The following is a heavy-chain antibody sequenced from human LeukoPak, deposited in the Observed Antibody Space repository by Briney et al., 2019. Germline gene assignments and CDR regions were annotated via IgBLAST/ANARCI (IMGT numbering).Heavy chain of an antibody. CDR3: ARDPTGYCSSASCYTAY. V-gene: IGHV4-38-2*02. Sequence: PSEILSLTCTVSGYYISDGYYWGWIRQPPGKGLESSGSFYHSGSTYYNPSLKSRVTISVDTSKNQFSLKLSSVTAADTAVYYCARDPTGYCSSASCYTAYWGQGTPVTVSS. D-gene: IGHD2-2*02. CDR2: FYHSGST. J-gene: IGHJ4*02. CDR1: GYYISDGYY.